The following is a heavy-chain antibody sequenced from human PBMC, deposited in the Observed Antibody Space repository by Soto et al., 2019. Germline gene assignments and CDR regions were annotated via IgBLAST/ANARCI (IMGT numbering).Heavy chain of an antibody. V-gene: IGHV1-8*01. CDR1: GSTFSTLD. J-gene: IGHJ4*02. D-gene: IGHD3-10*01. CDR2: MHANTGLT. CDR3: ARYIFGQGFIS. Sequence: QVQLVQSGAEVKKPGASVKVSCKASGSTFSTLDLNWVRQAPGQGLDWMGWMHANTGLTGHAQKLQXXLSMTRDTPISTAYMELSSLRADDPAVYYCARYIFGQGFISWGQGTLVTVSS.